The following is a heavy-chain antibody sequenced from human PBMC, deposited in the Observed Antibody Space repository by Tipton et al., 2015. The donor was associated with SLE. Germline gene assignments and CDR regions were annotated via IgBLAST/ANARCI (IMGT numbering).Heavy chain of an antibody. D-gene: IGHD2-15*01. V-gene: IGHV4-61*02. CDR1: GGSISSGSYY. Sequence: TLSLTCTVSGGSISSGSYYWSWIRQPAGKGLEWIGRIYTSGSTNYNPSLKSRVTISVDTSKNQFSLKLSSVTAADTAVYYCARGGDIVVVVAAPTFGYWGQGTLVTVSS. CDR3: ARGGDIVVVVAAPTFGY. CDR2: IYTSGST. J-gene: IGHJ4*02.